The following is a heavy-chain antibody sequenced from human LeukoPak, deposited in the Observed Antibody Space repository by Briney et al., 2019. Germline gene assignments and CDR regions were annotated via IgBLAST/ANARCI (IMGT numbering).Heavy chain of an antibody. CDR3: ARSQFSYYTFDY. D-gene: IGHD3-10*01. CDR1: GGSISSNSYY. Sequence: SETLSLTCTVSGGSISSNSYYWGWIRQPPGKGLDWIGSIYYSGSTYYNPSLKSRVTISVDTSKNQFSLKLSSVTAADTAVYYCARSQFSYYTFDYWGQGTLVTVSS. CDR2: IYYSGST. J-gene: IGHJ4*02. V-gene: IGHV4-39*01.